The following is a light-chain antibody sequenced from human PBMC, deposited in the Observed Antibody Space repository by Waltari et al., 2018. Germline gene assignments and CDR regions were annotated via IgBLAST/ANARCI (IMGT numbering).Light chain of an antibody. CDR1: SSDVGGYNY. CDR2: DVS. CDR3: SSYTSGSTFELV. Sequence: QSALTQPASVSGSPGQSITISCTGTSSDVGGYNYVSWYQQHPGKAPKLIIYDVSNRPSGVSNRFSGSNSGNTASLTISGLQAEDEADYYCSSYTSGSTFELVFGGGTKLTVL. J-gene: IGLJ3*02. V-gene: IGLV2-14*01.